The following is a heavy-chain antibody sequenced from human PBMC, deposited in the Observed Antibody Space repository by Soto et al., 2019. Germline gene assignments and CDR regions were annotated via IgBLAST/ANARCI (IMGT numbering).Heavy chain of an antibody. CDR1: GYAFTTYW. CDR2: VHPGDSET. Sequence: VESLTISCRFSGYAFTTYWIGLVLQMSGKGLEWVGIVHPGDSETRYSSSFQGRVTISADRSINTAYLQWSSLQASDTAMYYCATQGGPATTMIIDYWGQGTMVTVSS. D-gene: IGHD3-16*01. CDR3: ATQGGPATTMIIDY. J-gene: IGHJ4*02. V-gene: IGHV5-51*01.